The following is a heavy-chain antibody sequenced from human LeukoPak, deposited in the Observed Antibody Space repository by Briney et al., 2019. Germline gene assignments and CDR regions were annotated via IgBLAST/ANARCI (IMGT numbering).Heavy chain of an antibody. CDR1: GFTFSSYA. J-gene: IGHJ4*02. V-gene: IGHV3-23*01. CDR2: ISGSGGST. CDR3: AKEDYYDSSGYYGDYFDY. Sequence: GGSLRLSCAASGFTFSSYAMSWVRQAPGKGLEWVSAISGSGGSTYYADSVKGRFTISRDNSKNTLYLQMNSLRAEDTAVYYCAKEDYYDSSGYYGDYFDYWGQGTLVTVSS. D-gene: IGHD3-22*01.